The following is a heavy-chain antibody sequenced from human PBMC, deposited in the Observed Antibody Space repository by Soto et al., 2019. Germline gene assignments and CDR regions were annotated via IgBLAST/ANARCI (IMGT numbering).Heavy chain of an antibody. CDR1: GGSISSSNW. CDR2: NYHSGST. J-gene: IGHJ4*02. V-gene: IGHV4-4*02. D-gene: IGHD6-19*01. Sequence: QVQLQESGPGLVKPSGTLSLTCAVSGGSISSSNWWSWVRQPPGKGLEWIGENYHSGSTNYTPSLKSRVTISVDKYKNGFSLKLSSVTAADTAVYYCASLPSGWPEDYWGQGTLVTVSS. CDR3: ASLPSGWPEDY.